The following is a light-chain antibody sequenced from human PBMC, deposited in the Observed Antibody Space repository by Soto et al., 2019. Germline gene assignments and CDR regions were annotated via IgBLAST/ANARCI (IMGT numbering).Light chain of an antibody. Sequence: QSVLPQTPSVSGTPGQTVTISCSGSSSNIGRNYVYWYQQLPGAAPKLLMYSHNIRPSGVPDRFSASTSGTSASLVISGLRSEDEADYHCATWDDDVSGVVFGGGTKVT. V-gene: IGLV1-47*02. CDR2: SHN. CDR3: ATWDDDVSGVV. CDR1: SSNIGRNY. J-gene: IGLJ2*01.